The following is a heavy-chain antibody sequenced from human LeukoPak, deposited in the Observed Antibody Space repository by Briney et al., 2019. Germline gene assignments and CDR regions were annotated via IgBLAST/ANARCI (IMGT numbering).Heavy chain of an antibody. V-gene: IGHV4-34*01. Sequence: SETLSLTCAVYGGSFSGYYWSWIRQPPGKGLEWIGEINHSGSTNYNPSLKSRVTISVDTSKNQFYLKMTPVTAADTAIYSCARDVEWFDPWGQGTLVTVSS. J-gene: IGHJ5*02. CDR1: GGSFSGYY. CDR2: INHSGST. D-gene: IGHD2-21*01. CDR3: ARDVEWFDP.